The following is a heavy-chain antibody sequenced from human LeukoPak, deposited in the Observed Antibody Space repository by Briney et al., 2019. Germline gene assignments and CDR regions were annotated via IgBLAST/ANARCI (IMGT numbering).Heavy chain of an antibody. CDR1: GFTVSSNY. CDR3: ARNDDYGGNGYFDY. Sequence: PGGSLRLSCAASGFTVSSNYMSWVRQAPGKGLEWVSVIYSGGSTFYADSVKGRFTVSRDNSKNTLYLQMNSLRAEDTALYYCARNDDYGGNGYFDYWGQGTLVTGSS. V-gene: IGHV3-53*01. J-gene: IGHJ4*02. CDR2: IYSGGST. D-gene: IGHD4-23*01.